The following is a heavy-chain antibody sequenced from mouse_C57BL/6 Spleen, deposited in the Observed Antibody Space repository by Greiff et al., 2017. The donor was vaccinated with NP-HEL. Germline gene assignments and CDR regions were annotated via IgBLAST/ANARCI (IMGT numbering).Heavy chain of an antibody. CDR1: GYTFTDYN. D-gene: IGHD2-1*01. CDR2: INPNNGGT. V-gene: IGHV1-18*01. J-gene: IGHJ3*01. CDR3: ARSTPWFAY. Sequence: VQLKESGPELVKPGASVKIPCKASGYTFTDYNMDWVKQSHGKSLEWIGDINPNNGGTIYNQKFKGKATLTVDKSSSTAYMELRSLTSEDTAVYYCARSTPWFAYWGQGTLVTVSA.